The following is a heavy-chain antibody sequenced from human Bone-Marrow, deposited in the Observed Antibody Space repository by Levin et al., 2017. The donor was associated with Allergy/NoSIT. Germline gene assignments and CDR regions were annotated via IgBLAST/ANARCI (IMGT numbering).Heavy chain of an antibody. CDR3: ARGGGFRVDFDY. CDR1: GFTFNNYG. J-gene: IGHJ4*02. D-gene: IGHD2-15*01. CDR2: IWFDGSKD. V-gene: IGHV3-33*01. Sequence: GESLKISCTASGFTFNNYGMHWVRQAPGKGLEWVAVIWFDGSKDYYADSVKGRFTISRDNSKNTHYLQMNTLSAEDTAVYYCARGGGFRVDFDYWGQGTLVIVSS.